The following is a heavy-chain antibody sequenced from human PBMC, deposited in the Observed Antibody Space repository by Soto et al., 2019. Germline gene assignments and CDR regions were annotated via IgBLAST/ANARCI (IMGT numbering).Heavy chain of an antibody. CDR1: GGTFSSYA. Sequence: SVKVSCKASGGTFSSYAISWVRQAPGQGLEWMGGIIPIFGTANYAQKFQGRVTITADESTSTAYMELSSLRSEDAAVYYCARVFWPWKPEVPGLISSPNVRFDYWGQGTLVTVSS. V-gene: IGHV1-69*13. J-gene: IGHJ4*02. D-gene: IGHD3-3*01. CDR2: IIPIFGTA. CDR3: ARVFWPWKPEVPGLISSPNVRFDY.